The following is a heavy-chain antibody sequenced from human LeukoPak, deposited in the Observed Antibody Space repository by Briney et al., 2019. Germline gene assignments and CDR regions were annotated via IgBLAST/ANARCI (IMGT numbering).Heavy chain of an antibody. CDR1: VHPFDDSG. J-gene: IGHJ3*02. D-gene: IGHD2-15*01. CDR2: FKWYDGST. V-gene: IGHV3-20*04. CDR3: ARVTAGYCSGGSCYLNAFDI. Sequence: PGGSLRLSCAASVHPFDDSGMRRVPRTPGKGVEWVSRFKWYDGSTGYADSVKGRLTISRDNAKNSLYLQMNSLRAEDTALYYCARVTAGYCSGGSCYLNAFDIWGQGTMVAVSS.